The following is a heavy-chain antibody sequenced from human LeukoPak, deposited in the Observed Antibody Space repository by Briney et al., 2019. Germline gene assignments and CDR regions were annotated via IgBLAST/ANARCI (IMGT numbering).Heavy chain of an antibody. CDR1: GFTFSTYG. D-gene: IGHD1-26*01. J-gene: IGHJ4*02. Sequence: PGGSLRLSCAASGFTFSTYGMHWVRQAPGKGLEWVAVIWPDGSHKYYADSVKGRVTISRDNSKNTLYLQMNSLRAEDTAVYYCARDETSGSYYYYFDSWGQGTLVTVSS. CDR2: IWPDGSHK. V-gene: IGHV3-33*01. CDR3: ARDETSGSYYYYFDS.